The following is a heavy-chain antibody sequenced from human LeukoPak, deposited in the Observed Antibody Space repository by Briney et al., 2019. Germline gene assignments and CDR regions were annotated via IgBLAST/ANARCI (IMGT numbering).Heavy chain of an antibody. J-gene: IGHJ6*03. V-gene: IGHV4-34*01. Sequence: SETLSLTCAVYGGSFSGYYWSWIRQPPGKGLEWIGEINHSGSTNYNPSLKSRVTISVDTSKNQFSLKLSSVTAADTAVYYCARGEVPRDIVVVPAAGNYYYYYMDVCGKGTTVTVSS. CDR3: ARGEVPRDIVVVPAAGNYYYYYMDV. CDR1: GGSFSGYY. CDR2: INHSGST. D-gene: IGHD2-2*01.